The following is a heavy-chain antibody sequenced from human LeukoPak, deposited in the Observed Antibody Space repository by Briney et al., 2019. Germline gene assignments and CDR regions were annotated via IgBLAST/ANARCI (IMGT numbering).Heavy chain of an antibody. Sequence: GVLRLSCAASGFTFSSYSMNWVRQAPGKGLEWVSSISSSSSYIYYADSVKGRFTISRDNAKNSLYLQMNSLRDEDTAVYYCAKGGNRYYYDSSGYSDYWGQGTLVTVSS. CDR3: AKGGNRYYYDSSGYSDY. CDR1: GFTFSSYS. D-gene: IGHD3-22*01. J-gene: IGHJ4*02. CDR2: ISSSSSYI. V-gene: IGHV3-21*01.